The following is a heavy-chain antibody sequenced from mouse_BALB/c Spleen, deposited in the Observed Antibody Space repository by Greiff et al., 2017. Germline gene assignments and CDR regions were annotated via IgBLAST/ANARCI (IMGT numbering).Heavy chain of an antibody. Sequence: EVKVVESGGGLVQPGVSRKLSCAASGFTFSSFGMHWVRQAPEKGLEWVAYISSGSSTIYYADTVKGRFTISRDNPKNTLFLQMTSLRSEDTAMYYCARSTITTVVANYAMDYWGQGTSVTVSS. CDR2: ISSGSSTI. CDR1: GFTFSSFG. V-gene: IGHV5-17*02. CDR3: ARSTITTVVANYAMDY. D-gene: IGHD1-1*01. J-gene: IGHJ4*01.